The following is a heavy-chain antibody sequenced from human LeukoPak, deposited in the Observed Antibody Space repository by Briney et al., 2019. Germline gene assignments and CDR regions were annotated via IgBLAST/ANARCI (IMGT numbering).Heavy chain of an antibody. V-gene: IGHV3-33*08. CDR3: ARGGVATAWGAFDV. CDR2: IYYDGNQK. Sequence: GGSLRLSCAASGFTFSNYWMHWVRQAPGEGLEWVAVIYYDGNQKYYGDSVKGRFTVSRDVSENMLYLQMSSLRADDTAVYYCARGGVATAWGAFDVWGQGTMVTVSS. D-gene: IGHD4-23*01. J-gene: IGHJ3*01. CDR1: GFTFSNYW.